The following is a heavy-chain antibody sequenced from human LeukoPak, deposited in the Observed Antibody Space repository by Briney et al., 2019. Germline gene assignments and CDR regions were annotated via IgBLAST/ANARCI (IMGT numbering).Heavy chain of an antibody. V-gene: IGHV3-49*03. Sequence: GGSLRLSCIGSVFTPGDYGVSWFRPAPGKGLEWVGFIRTKAFSGTTEYAASVKPRFTIPRDDSKSIAYLQMKSLKTEDIVVYYCSRGRITTDYWGQGTLVTVSS. D-gene: IGHD3-10*01. CDR3: SRGRITTDY. CDR2: IRTKAFSGTT. J-gene: IGHJ4*02. CDR1: VFTPGDYG.